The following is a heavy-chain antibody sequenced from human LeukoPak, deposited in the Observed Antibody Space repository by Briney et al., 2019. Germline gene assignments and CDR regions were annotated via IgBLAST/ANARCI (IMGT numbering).Heavy chain of an antibody. Sequence: GGSLRLSCAASGFTFSSYGMHWVRQAPGKGLEWVAVISYDGSNKYYADSVKGRFTISRDNSKNTLYLQMNSLRAEDTAVYYCAKFPGITGTTVFEDYWGQGTLVTVSS. V-gene: IGHV3-30*18. CDR3: AKFPGITGTTVFEDY. J-gene: IGHJ4*02. CDR1: GFTFSSYG. CDR2: ISYDGSNK. D-gene: IGHD1-7*01.